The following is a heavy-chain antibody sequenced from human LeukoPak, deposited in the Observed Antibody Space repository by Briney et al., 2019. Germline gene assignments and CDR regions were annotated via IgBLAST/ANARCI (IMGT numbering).Heavy chain of an antibody. Sequence: SETLSLTCTVSGGSISSYYWSWIRHPAGKRLEWIGRIYTSGRTNYSPTLKSRVTMSVDTSKKQCSLTLRSATAPDTGVYYCARSKYYYGSGSSWTSFDYWGQGTLVTVSS. CDR1: GGSISSYY. CDR2: IYTSGRT. J-gene: IGHJ4*02. D-gene: IGHD3-10*01. V-gene: IGHV4-4*07. CDR3: ARSKYYYGSGSSWTSFDY.